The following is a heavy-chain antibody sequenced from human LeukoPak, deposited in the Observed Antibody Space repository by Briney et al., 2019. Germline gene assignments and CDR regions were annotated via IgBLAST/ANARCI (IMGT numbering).Heavy chain of an antibody. Sequence: GGSLRLSCAASGITGSPFSSHWLHWVRQAPGKGLEWVSSISSSSSYIYYADSVKGRFTISRDNAKNSLYLQMNSLRAEDTAVYYCARDGTVTNDAFDIWGQGTMVTVSS. CDR2: ISSSSSYI. CDR3: ARDGTVTNDAFDI. J-gene: IGHJ3*02. CDR1: GITGSPFSSHW. V-gene: IGHV3-21*01. D-gene: IGHD4-17*01.